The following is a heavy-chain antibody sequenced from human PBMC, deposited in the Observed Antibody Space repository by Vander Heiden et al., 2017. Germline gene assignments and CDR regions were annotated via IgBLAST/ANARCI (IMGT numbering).Heavy chain of an antibody. V-gene: IGHV3-48*02. CDR3: ARTMYYYDSSGYRVFDY. CDR2: ITGTSSTI. CDR1: GFTFSRYT. Sequence: EVQLVESGGDLVQPGGSLRLSCAASGFTFSRYTMNWVRQAPGKGLEWLSCITGTSSTIFYADSVQGRFTISRDNAKNSVFLQMNSLRDEDTAVYYCARTMYYYDSSGYRVFDYWGQGTLVTVSS. D-gene: IGHD3-22*01. J-gene: IGHJ4*02.